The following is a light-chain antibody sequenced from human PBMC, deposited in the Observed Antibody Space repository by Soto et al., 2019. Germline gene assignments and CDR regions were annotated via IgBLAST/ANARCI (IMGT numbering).Light chain of an antibody. Sequence: QSVLTQPASVSGSPGQSMSISCSGTSSDIGAYDYVSWYQQHPGRAPKLIMSEVSHRFSGLSYRFSGSKSGNTASLTISGLQAEDEGDYYCTSCAPGRIYVFGSGTKLTVL. V-gene: IGLV2-14*03. CDR3: TSCAPGRIYV. J-gene: IGLJ1*01. CDR2: EVS. CDR1: SSDIGAYDY.